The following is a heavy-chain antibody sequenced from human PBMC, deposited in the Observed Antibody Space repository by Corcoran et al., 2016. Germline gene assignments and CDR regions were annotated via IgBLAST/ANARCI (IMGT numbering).Heavy chain of an antibody. V-gene: IGHV4-34*01. CDR3: ARAKYYYTVGYFDY. J-gene: IGHJ4*02. CDR2: IKHSGST. CDR1: GGSFSGYY. D-gene: IGHD3-10*01. Sequence: QVQLQQWGAGLLKPSETPSLTCAVYGGSFSGYYWSWIRQPPGEGLEWIGEIKHSGSTNYNPSLKRRVTISVDTSKNQFSRKLSSVTAADPAVYYCARAKYYYTVGYFDYWGQGTLVTVSS.